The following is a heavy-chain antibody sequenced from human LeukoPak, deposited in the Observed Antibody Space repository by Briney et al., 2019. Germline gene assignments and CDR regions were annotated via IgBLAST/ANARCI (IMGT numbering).Heavy chain of an antibody. V-gene: IGHV3-23*01. CDR3: AKSVMITFGGVIGAFDI. J-gene: IGHJ3*02. D-gene: IGHD3-16*02. CDR1: GFTFSSYA. CDR2: ISGSGGST. Sequence: GGSLRLSCAASGFTFSSYAMSWVRRAPGKGLEGVSAISGSGGSTYYADSVKGRFTISRDNSKNTLYLQMNSLRAEDTAVYYCAKSVMITFGGVIGAFDIWGQGTMVTVSS.